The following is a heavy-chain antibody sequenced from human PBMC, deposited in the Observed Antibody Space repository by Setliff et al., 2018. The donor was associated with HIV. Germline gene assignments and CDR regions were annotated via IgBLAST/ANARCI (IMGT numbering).Heavy chain of an antibody. D-gene: IGHD4-17*01. CDR3: MYGGRTATTH. CDR1: GFTFSDYY. V-gene: IGHV3-11*04. CDR2: ITNTGSST. J-gene: IGHJ4*02. Sequence: PGGSLRLSCAASGFTFSDYYLNWFRLAPGKGLEWISHITNTGSSTNYADSVKGRFTIPRDNAKYSLHLQMNTLRVEDTAVYYCMYGGRTATTHWGQGTLVTVSS.